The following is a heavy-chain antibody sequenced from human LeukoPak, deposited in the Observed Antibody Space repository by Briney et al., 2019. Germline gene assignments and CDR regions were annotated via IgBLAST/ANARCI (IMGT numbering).Heavy chain of an antibody. CDR2: IYYRGST. J-gene: IGHJ4*02. V-gene: IGHV4-30-4*08. Sequence: PSQTLSLTCTGSGGSISSGDYYWSWIRQPPGKCLEWIGYIYYRGSTYYSPSLKSRVTISVDTSKNQFSLKLSSVTAADTAVYYCARESYYDFWSGPTTYFDYWGQGTLVTVSS. CDR1: GGSISSGDYY. D-gene: IGHD3-3*01. CDR3: ARESYYDFWSGPTTYFDY.